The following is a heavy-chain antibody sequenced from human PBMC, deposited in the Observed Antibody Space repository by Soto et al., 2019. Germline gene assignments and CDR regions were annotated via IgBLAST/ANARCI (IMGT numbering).Heavy chain of an antibody. V-gene: IGHV1-58*01. CDR2: IVVGSGNT. D-gene: IGHD5-12*01. Sequence: SVKVSCKASGFTFTSSAVQWVRQARGQRLEWIGWIVVGSGNTNYAQKFQERVTITRDMSTSTAYMELSSLRSEDTAVYYCAADRPDRVGMATIHHYGMDVWGQGTTVTAP. CDR1: GFTFTSSA. CDR3: AADRPDRVGMATIHHYGMDV. J-gene: IGHJ6*02.